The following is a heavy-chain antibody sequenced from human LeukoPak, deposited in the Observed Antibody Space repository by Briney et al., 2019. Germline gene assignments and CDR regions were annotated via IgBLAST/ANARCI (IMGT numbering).Heavy chain of an antibody. CDR2: ISYDGSNK. CDR1: GFTFSSYG. J-gene: IGHJ6*02. CDR3: AKDRSPYYDFWSGYPYGMDV. D-gene: IGHD3-3*01. Sequence: PGGSLRLSCAASGFTFSSYGMHWVRQAPGEGLEWVAVISYDGSNKYYADSVKGRFTISRDNSKNTLYLQMNSLRAEDTAVYYCAKDRSPYYDFWSGYPYGMDVWGQGTTVTVSS. V-gene: IGHV3-30*18.